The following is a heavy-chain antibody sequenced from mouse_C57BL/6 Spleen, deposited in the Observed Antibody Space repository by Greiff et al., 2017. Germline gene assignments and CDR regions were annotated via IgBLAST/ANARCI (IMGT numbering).Heavy chain of an antibody. CDR1: GYTFTSYW. J-gene: IGHJ4*01. CDR3: ARSLYDYDVGQAMDY. Sequence: QVQLMQSGAELAKPGASVKLSCKASGYTFTSYWMHWVKQRPGQGLEWIGNINPGSGYTKYNQKFKDKATRTADKSSSTAYMQLSSLTYEDSAVYYCARSLYDYDVGQAMDYWGQGTSVTVSS. CDR2: INPGSGYT. D-gene: IGHD2-4*01. V-gene: IGHV1-7*01.